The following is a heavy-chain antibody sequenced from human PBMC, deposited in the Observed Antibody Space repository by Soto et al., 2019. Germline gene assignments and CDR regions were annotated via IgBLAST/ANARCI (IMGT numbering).Heavy chain of an antibody. CDR2: ISYDGNSE. D-gene: IGHD1-26*01. CDR1: GFTFGAYT. Sequence: QMQLVESGGGVVQPGRSLRLSCAASGFTFGAYTMHWVRQAPGKGLEWVAVISYDGNSEHYTDPVKGRFTVSRDNSKSTMYLQMNSLRAEDTAVYYCARDGYRGRSDGFDVWGQGTMVTVSS. J-gene: IGHJ3*01. V-gene: IGHV3-30*14. CDR3: ARDGYRGRSDGFDV.